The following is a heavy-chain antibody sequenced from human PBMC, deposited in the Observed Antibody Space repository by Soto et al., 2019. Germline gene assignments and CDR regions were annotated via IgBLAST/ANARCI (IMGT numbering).Heavy chain of an antibody. J-gene: IGHJ4*02. V-gene: IGHV4-4*02. CDR2: IYHSGST. Sequence: SETLSLTCAVSSGSISSSNWWSWVRQPPGKGLEWIGEIYHSGSTNYNPSLKSRVTISVDKSKNQFSLKLSSVTAADTAVYYCARGLPNLTTWGVTTYFDYWGQGTLVTVSS. CDR1: SGSISSSNW. CDR3: ARGLPNLTTWGVTTYFDY. D-gene: IGHD4-17*01.